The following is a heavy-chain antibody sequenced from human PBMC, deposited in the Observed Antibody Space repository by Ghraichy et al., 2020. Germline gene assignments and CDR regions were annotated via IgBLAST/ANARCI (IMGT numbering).Heavy chain of an antibody. Sequence: SETLSLTCTVSGGSINNNNFYWGWIRQSPGKGLEWIGSIYYRGSTYYNPSLKSRLFMSVDTSKNQFSLMLSSVTAADTAVYYCARQGGGSYAFWSGSYRKDYYYYYMDVWGRGATVTVSS. J-gene: IGHJ6*03. D-gene: IGHD3-3*01. V-gene: IGHV4-39*01. CDR1: GGSINNNNFY. CDR2: IYYRGST. CDR3: ARQGGGSYAFWSGSYRKDYYYYYMDV.